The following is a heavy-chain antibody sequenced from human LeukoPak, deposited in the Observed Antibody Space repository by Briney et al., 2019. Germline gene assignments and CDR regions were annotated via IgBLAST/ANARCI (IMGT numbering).Heavy chain of an antibody. CDR1: GGSLRSGDYY. D-gene: IGHD3-10*01. J-gene: IGHJ4*02. CDR2: IYYSGST. CDR3: ASYYGSGSYPLFNY. V-gene: IGHV4-30-4*01. Sequence: SQTLSLTCTVSGGSLRSGDYYWSWIRQPPGTGLEWIGYIYYSGSTHYNPSLKSRITISVDTSKNQFSLKLSSVTAADTAVYYCASYYGSGSYPLFNYWGQGTLVTVSS.